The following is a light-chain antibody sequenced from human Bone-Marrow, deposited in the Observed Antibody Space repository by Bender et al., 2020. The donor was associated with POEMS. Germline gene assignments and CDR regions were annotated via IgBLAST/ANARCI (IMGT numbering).Light chain of an antibody. CDR3: ASWDDSLNGWV. CDR1: SSNIGSHT. J-gene: IGLJ3*02. CDR2: SNN. Sequence: QSVLTQPPSASGTPGQRVTISCSGGSSNIGSHTVNWYQQLPGSAPKLLIHSNNQRPSGVPARISGSKSGTSASLAISGLQSEDEADYYCASWDDSLNGWVFGGGTKLTVL. V-gene: IGLV1-44*01.